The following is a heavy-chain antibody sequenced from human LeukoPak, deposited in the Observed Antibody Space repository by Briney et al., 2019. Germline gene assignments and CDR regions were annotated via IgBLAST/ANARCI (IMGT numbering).Heavy chain of an antibody. V-gene: IGHV3-7*01. CDR2: IKQDGSEK. CDR3: ARVLGSTSYHLDV. D-gene: IGHD2-2*01. J-gene: IGHJ6*03. CDR1: GFTFSSYW. Sequence: GGSLRLSCAASGFTFSSYWLSWVRQAPGKGLEWVANIKQDGSEKYYVDSVKGRFTISRDNAKNSLYLQMNSLRAEDTAVYYCARVLGSTSYHLDVWGKGTTVTVSS.